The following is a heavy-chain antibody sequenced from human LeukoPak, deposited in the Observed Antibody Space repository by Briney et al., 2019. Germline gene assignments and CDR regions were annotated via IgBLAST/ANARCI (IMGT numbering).Heavy chain of an antibody. V-gene: IGHV4-59*08. CDR1: GGSISSYY. J-gene: IGHJ4*02. Sequence: SETLSLTCIVSGGSISSYYWSWIRQPPGEGLEWIGYIYYSGSTTYNPSLKSRVTISVDTSKNQFSLNLTSVTAADTAVYYCARSYSSSYFYFDYWGQGALVTVAS. CDR3: ARSYSSSYFYFDY. CDR2: IYYSGST. D-gene: IGHD6-13*01.